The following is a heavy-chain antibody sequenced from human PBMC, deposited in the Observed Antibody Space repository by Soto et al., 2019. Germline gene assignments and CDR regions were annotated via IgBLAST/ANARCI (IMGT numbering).Heavy chain of an antibody. V-gene: IGHV3-33*01. Sequence: GGSLRLSCAASGFTFSSYGMHWVRQALGKGLEWVAVIWYDGSNRYYADSVKGRFTISRDNSKNTLYLQMNSLRAEDTAVYYCARTGGYYYDSSGTMGYYYGMDVWGQGTTVTVSS. CDR1: GFTFSSYG. J-gene: IGHJ6*02. CDR2: IWYDGSNR. CDR3: ARTGGYYYDSSGTMGYYYGMDV. D-gene: IGHD3-22*01.